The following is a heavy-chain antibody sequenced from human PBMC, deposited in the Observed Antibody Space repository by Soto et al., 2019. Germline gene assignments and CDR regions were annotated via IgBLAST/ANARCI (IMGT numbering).Heavy chain of an antibody. CDR3: ARDKGLLEWLLDYYGMDV. J-gene: IGHJ6*02. CDR2: ISSSSSYI. CDR1: GFTFSSYS. Sequence: PGGSLRLSCAASGFTFSSYSMNWVRQAPGKGLEWVSSISSSSSYIYYADSVKGRFTISRDNAKNSLYLQINSLRAEDTAVYYCARDKGLLEWLLDYYGMDVWGQGTTVTVSS. V-gene: IGHV3-21*01. D-gene: IGHD3-3*01.